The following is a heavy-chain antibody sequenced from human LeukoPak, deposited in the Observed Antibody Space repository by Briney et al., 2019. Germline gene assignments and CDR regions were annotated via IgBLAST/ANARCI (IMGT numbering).Heavy chain of an antibody. CDR1: GYTFTGYY. J-gene: IGHJ4*02. CDR2: INPNSGGT. Sequence: ASVKVSCKASGYTFTGYYMHWVRQAPGQGLEWMGWINPNSGGTNYAQKFQGRVTMTRDTSISTAYMEPSRLRSDDTAVYYCARGPGSSSWEEFDYWGQGTLVTVSS. CDR3: ARGPGSSSWEEFDY. D-gene: IGHD6-13*01. V-gene: IGHV1-2*02.